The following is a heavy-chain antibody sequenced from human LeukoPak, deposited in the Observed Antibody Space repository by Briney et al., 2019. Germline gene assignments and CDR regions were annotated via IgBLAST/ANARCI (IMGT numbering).Heavy chain of an antibody. Sequence: SETLSLTCTVSGGSMSSYYWSWIRQPPGKGLEWIGYIYYSGSTNYNPSLKSRVTISVDTSKNQFSLKLSSVTAADTAVYYCARRDASAAFDYWGQGTLVTVS. V-gene: IGHV4-59*08. CDR3: ARRDASAAFDY. J-gene: IGHJ4*02. D-gene: IGHD2-2*01. CDR2: IYYSGST. CDR1: GGSMSSYY.